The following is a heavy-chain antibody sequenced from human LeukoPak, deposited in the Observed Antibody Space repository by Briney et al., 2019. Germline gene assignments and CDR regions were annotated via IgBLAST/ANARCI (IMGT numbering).Heavy chain of an antibody. Sequence: HPGGSLRLSCAASGFTFSSYAMSWVRQAPGKGLEWVSAISGSGGSTYCADSVKGRFTISRDNSKNTLYLQMNSLRAEDTAVYYCAKDQQWPVLYYFDYWGQGTLVTVSS. J-gene: IGHJ4*02. CDR1: GFTFSSYA. D-gene: IGHD6-19*01. CDR2: ISGSGGST. V-gene: IGHV3-23*01. CDR3: AKDQQWPVLYYFDY.